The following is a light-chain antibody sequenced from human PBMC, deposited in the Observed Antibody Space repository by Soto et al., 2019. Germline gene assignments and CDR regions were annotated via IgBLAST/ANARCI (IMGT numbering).Light chain of an antibody. V-gene: IGLV2-23*01. J-gene: IGLJ3*02. CDR3: YAYAGIRV. CDR2: EGS. CDR1: SCDVGSYNL. Sequence: QSALTQPASVSGSPGQSITISCTGTSCDVGSYNLVCWYQQHPGKAPKLMFYEGSKRASGVSNRFSGSKSGNTASLTICGLQADDEADYYCYAYAGIRVFGGGTKLTVL.